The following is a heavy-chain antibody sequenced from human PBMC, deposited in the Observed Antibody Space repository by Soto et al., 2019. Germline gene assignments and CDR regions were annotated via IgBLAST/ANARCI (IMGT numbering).Heavy chain of an antibody. J-gene: IGHJ4*02. CDR1: GFTFSTYW. Sequence: VGSLRLSGSASGFTFSTYWMNWVSQAPGKGLEWVANINQDGNEDNLLDSVKGRFTMSRDNAKNSLFLQMNSLRVDDTAVYYCARTGDGHHDFLDYWGQGTLVTVSS. D-gene: IGHD1-1*01. CDR3: ARTGDGHHDFLDY. V-gene: IGHV3-7*01. CDR2: INQDGNED.